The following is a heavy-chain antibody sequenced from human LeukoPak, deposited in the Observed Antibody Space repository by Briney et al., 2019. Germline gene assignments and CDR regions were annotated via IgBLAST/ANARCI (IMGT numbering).Heavy chain of an antibody. V-gene: IGHV4-59*08. Sequence: SETLSLTCTVSGGSITNYFWSWIRQPPGKGLEWIGYIYSSGSTNYNPSLKSRVTISVDTSKNQFSLRLSSVTAADTAIYYCARYSSSVLAAGGTSRWFDPWGQGTLVTVSS. CDR3: ARYSSSVLAAGGTSRWFDP. D-gene: IGHD6-13*01. CDR1: GGSITNYF. CDR2: IYSSGST. J-gene: IGHJ5*02.